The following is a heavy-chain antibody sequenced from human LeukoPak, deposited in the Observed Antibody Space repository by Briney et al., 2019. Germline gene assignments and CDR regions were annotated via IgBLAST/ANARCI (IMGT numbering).Heavy chain of an antibody. J-gene: IGHJ6*03. CDR2: IRYDGSNK. CDR1: GFTFSSYG. CDR3: ARDRGSSSWYEPNYYYYYMDV. D-gene: IGHD6-13*01. V-gene: IGHV3-30*02. Sequence: GGSLRLSCAASGFTFSSYGMHWVRQAPGKGLEWVAFIRYDGSNKYYADSVKGRFTISRDNSKNTLYLQMNSLRAEDTAVYYCARDRGSSSWYEPNYYYYYMDVWGKGTTVTISS.